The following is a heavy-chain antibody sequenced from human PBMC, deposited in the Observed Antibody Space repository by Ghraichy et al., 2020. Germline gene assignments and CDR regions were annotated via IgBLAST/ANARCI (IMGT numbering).Heavy chain of an antibody. D-gene: IGHD6-19*01. V-gene: IGHV4-4*07. CDR3: ARDLTSVAGTIFAFDI. CDR1: GGSISSYY. CDR2: IYTSGST. Sequence: SETLSLTCTVSGGSISSYYWSWIRQPAGKGLEWIGRIYTSGSTNYNPSLKSRVTMSVDTSKNQFSLKLSSVTAADTAVYYCARDLTSVAGTIFAFDIWGQGTMVTVSS. J-gene: IGHJ3*02.